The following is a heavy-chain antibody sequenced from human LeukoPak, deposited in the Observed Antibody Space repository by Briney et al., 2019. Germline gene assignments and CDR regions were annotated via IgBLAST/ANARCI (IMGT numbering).Heavy chain of an antibody. V-gene: IGHV3-30-3*01. Sequence: GRSLTRSCAASGFTLRNYPMNWVRQAPGKGLEWVAVISHDGSNKYYADSVKGRLTISRDNSKNTLYLQMNSLRTEDTAVYYCAKDFRATGVGGMDVWGQGTTVTVSS. CDR3: AKDFRATGVGGMDV. D-gene: IGHD1-26*01. CDR2: ISHDGSNK. CDR1: GFTLRNYP. J-gene: IGHJ6*02.